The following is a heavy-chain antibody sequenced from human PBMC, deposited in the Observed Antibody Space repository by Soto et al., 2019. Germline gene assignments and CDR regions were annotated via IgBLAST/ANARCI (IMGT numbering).Heavy chain of an antibody. Sequence: QVQLVESGGGVVQPGTSLRLSCAASGFSFSDYGMHWVRQAPGKGLEWVAVIWFDGSNKYSAESVKGRFTISRDNSKTTVDLQMDRLRADDTAVYYCARRRSTVTTSWFYHAMDVWGQGTTVTVSS. CDR2: IWFDGSNK. CDR1: GFSFSDYG. CDR3: ARRRSTVTTSWFYHAMDV. J-gene: IGHJ6*02. V-gene: IGHV3-33*01. D-gene: IGHD4-17*01.